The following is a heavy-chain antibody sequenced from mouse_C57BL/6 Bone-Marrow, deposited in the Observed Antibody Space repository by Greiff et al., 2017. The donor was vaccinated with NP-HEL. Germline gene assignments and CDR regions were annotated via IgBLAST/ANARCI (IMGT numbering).Heavy chain of an antibody. CDR2: IYPGSGST. CDR1: GYTFTSYW. V-gene: IGHV1-55*01. D-gene: IGHD1-1*01. Sequence: QVQLQQPGAELVKPGASVKMSCKASGYTFTSYWINWVKQRPGQGLEWIGDIYPGSGSTNYNEKFKSKATLTVDTSSSTAYMQLSSLTSKDSAVYDYAGRCSSLSYYTMDYWGQGTSVTVSS. J-gene: IGHJ4*01. CDR3: AGRCSSLSYYTMDY.